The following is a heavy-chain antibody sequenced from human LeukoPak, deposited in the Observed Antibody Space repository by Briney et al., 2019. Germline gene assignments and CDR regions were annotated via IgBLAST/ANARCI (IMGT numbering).Heavy chain of an antibody. CDR2: IHYSGST. Sequence: SETLSLTCTVSGGSISTYYWSWLRQSPGEGLEWIGYIHYSGSTKYNPSLKSRVTISVDTSMNQFSLRVRSVTAADTAVYYCARGRSGAARFYYFDYWGQGTLVTVSS. V-gene: IGHV4-59*01. D-gene: IGHD6-6*01. J-gene: IGHJ4*02. CDR3: ARGRSGAARFYYFDY. CDR1: GGSISTYY.